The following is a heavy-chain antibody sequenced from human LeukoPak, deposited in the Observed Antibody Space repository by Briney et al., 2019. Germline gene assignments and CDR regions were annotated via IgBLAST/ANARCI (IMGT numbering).Heavy chain of an antibody. J-gene: IGHJ5*02. V-gene: IGHV1-69*05. D-gene: IGHD3-10*01. CDR1: GGTFSSYA. CDR3: ARKPITMVRGGIRFDP. Sequence: SVKVSCKASGGTFSSYAISWVRQAPGQRLEWMGGIIPIFGTANYAQKFQGRVTMTRNTSISTAYMELSSLRSEDTAVCYCARKPITMVRGGIRFDPWGQGTLVTVSS. CDR2: IIPIFGTA.